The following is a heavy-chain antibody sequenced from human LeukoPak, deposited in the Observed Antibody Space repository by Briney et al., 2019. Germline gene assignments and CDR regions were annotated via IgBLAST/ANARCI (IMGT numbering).Heavy chain of an antibody. CDR1: GGSISSNDYS. CDR2: IYYSGST. CDR3: ARQHNIGWGNWFNP. D-gene: IGHD6-19*01. V-gene: IGHV4-61*05. Sequence: PSETLSLTCTVSGGSISSNDYSWNWVRQPPGKGLEWIGYIYYSGSTNYNPSFKSRVTISLDTSKIQFSLTLSSVTAADTAVYYCARQHNIGWGNWFNPWGQGTLVTVSS. J-gene: IGHJ5*02.